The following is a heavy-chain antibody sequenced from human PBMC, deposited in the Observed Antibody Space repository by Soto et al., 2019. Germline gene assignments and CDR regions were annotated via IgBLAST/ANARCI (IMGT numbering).Heavy chain of an antibody. V-gene: IGHV1-69*04. D-gene: IGHD1-26*01. J-gene: IGHJ1*01. CDR2: IIPILGIA. Sequence: SVKVSCKASGGTYSSYTISWVRQAPGQGLEWMGRIIPILGIANYAQKFQGRVTITADKSTSTAYMELSSLRSEDTAVYYCARDGSGSYYHPEYFQHWGQGTLVTVSS. CDR1: GGTYSSYT. CDR3: ARDGSGSYYHPEYFQH.